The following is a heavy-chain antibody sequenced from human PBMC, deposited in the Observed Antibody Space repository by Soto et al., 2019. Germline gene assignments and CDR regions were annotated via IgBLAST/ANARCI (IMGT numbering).Heavy chain of an antibody. V-gene: IGHV4-34*01. CDR3: ARVVPPPNRNWGMWSGAFDI. J-gene: IGHJ3*02. Sequence: QVQLQQWGAGLLKPLETLSLTCGVYGGSFSGYSWSWIRQPPGKGLEWIGESNHSGSTNYNPSLKSRVTISVDTSKNQFSLKLSSVTAADTAVYYCARVVPPPNRNWGMWSGAFDIWGQGTMVTVSS. D-gene: IGHD7-27*01. CDR2: SNHSGST. CDR1: GGSFSGYS.